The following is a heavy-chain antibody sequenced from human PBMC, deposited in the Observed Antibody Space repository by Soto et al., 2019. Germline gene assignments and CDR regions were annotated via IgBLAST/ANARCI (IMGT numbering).Heavy chain of an antibody. D-gene: IGHD6-19*01. CDR2: ISSSGSTI. Sequence: LSLTCTVSGGSISSYYWSWIRQPPGKGLEWVSYISSSGSTIYYADSVKGRFTISRDNAKNSLYLQMNSLRAEDTAVYYCAVAVAGPTAIGYWGQGTLVTVSS. CDR3: AVAVAGPTAIGY. V-gene: IGHV3-11*01. CDR1: GGSISSYY. J-gene: IGHJ4*02.